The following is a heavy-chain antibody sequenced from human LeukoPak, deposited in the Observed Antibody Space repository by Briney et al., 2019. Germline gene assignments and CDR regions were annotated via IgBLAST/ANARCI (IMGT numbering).Heavy chain of an antibody. D-gene: IGHD6-13*01. CDR2: IYTSGST. V-gene: IGHV4-61*02. CDR3: ARDTGDSSSWFFDY. CDR1: GGSISSGSYY. J-gene: IGHJ4*02. Sequence: PSQTLSLTCTVSGGSISSGSYYWSWIRQPAGKGLEWIGRIYTSGSTNYNPSLKSRVTISVDTSKNQFSLKLSSVTAADTAVYYCARDTGDSSSWFFDYWGQGTLVTVSS.